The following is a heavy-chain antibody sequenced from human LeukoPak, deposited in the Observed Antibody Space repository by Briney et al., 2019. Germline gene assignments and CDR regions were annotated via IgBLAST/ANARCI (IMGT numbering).Heavy chain of an antibody. Sequence: TGGSLRLSCAASGFTFSSYAMSWVRQAPGKGLEWVSAISGSGDSTYYGESVKGRFTISRDNSKNTLYLQMNSLRAEDTAVYYCAKTRPLDSSSWSHGDYWGQGTLVTVSS. J-gene: IGHJ4*02. CDR2: ISGSGDST. CDR3: AKTRPLDSSSWSHGDY. CDR1: GFTFSSYA. D-gene: IGHD6-13*01. V-gene: IGHV3-23*01.